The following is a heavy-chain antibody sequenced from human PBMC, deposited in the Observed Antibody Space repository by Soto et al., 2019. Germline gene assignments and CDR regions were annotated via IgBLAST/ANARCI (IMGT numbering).Heavy chain of an antibody. CDR3: ARGGMTTVTYYYYYYMDV. V-gene: IGHV4-34*01. CDR1: GGSFSGYY. CDR2: INHSGST. J-gene: IGHJ6*03. D-gene: IGHD4-17*01. Sequence: HVQLQQWGAGLLKPSETLSLTCAVYGGSFSGYYWSWIRQPPGKGLEWIGEINHSGSTNYNPSLKSRVTISVDTSKNQFSLKLSSVTAADTAVYYCARGGMTTVTYYYYYYMDVWGKGTTVTVSS.